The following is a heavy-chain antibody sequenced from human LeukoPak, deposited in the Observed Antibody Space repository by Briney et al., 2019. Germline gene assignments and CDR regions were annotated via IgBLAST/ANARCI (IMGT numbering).Heavy chain of an antibody. CDR1: RGSISNFY. CDR3: AREGSGSGSYNLGYYYYMDV. V-gene: IGHV4-59*01. CDR2: IYYSGST. D-gene: IGHD1-26*01. Sequence: PSETLSLTCTVSRGSISNFYWRWVRQPPGKGLVWIGYIYYSGSTNYNPSLKSRVTISVDTSKNQFSLKLSSVTAADTAVYYCAREGSGSGSYNLGYYYYMDVWGKGTTVTISS. J-gene: IGHJ6*03.